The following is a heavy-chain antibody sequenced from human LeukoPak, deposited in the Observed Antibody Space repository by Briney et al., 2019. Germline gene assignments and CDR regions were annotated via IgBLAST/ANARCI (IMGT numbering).Heavy chain of an antibody. CDR2: INPNSGGT. V-gene: IGHV1-2*06. CDR1: GYTFTGYY. D-gene: IGHD5-24*01. CDR3: ARVRRDGYNSLFDY. Sequence: ASVKVSCKASGYTFTGYYMHWVRQAPGQGLEWMGRINPNSGGTNYAQKFQGRVTMTRDTSISTAYMELSRLRSDDAAVYYCARVRRDGYNSLFDYWGQGTLVTVSS. J-gene: IGHJ4*02.